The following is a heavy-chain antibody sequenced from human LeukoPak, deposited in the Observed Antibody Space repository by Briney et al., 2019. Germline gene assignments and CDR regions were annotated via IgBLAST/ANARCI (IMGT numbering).Heavy chain of an antibody. CDR2: IYYSGST. CDR3: ARDKGHYDVDY. CDR1: GGSISSTSYY. Sequence: PSETLSLTCTVSGGSISSTSYYWGWIRQPPGKGLEWMGSIYYSGSTYYNPSLKSRLTISVDTSKNQFSLKLSSVTAAETAIYYCARDKGHYDVDYWGQGTLVTVSS. V-gene: IGHV4-39*07. D-gene: IGHD3-16*01. J-gene: IGHJ4*02.